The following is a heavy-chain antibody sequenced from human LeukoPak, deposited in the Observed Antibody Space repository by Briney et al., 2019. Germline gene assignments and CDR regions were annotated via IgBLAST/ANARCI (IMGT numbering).Heavy chain of an antibody. V-gene: IGHV3-7*01. CDR3: ARWLKTAMVNYFDY. D-gene: IGHD5-18*01. CDR2: IKQDGSEK. Sequence: PGGSLRLSCAASGFTFSSYWMSWVRQAPGKGLEWVANIKQDGSEKYYVDSVKGRFTISRDNAKNSLYLQMNSLRAEDTAVYYCARWLKTAMVNYFDYWGQGTLVTVSS. J-gene: IGHJ4*02. CDR1: GFTFSSYW.